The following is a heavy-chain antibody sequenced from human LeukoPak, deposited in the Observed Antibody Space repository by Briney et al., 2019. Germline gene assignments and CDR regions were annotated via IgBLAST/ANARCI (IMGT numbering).Heavy chain of an antibody. V-gene: IGHV3-53*01. D-gene: IGHD6-19*01. Sequence: PGGSLRLSCAASGFTFSSYSMSWVRQAPGKGLEWVSIIYNGGTTNYADSVKGRLTISRDNSKNTLHLQMNSLRVEDTAVYYCARARIAVAGPFDYWGQGTLVTVSS. J-gene: IGHJ4*02. CDR1: GFTFSSYS. CDR3: ARARIAVAGPFDY. CDR2: IYNGGTT.